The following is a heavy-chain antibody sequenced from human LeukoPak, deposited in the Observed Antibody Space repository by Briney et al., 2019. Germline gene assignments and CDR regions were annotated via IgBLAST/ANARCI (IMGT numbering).Heavy chain of an antibody. V-gene: IGHV3-48*01. Sequence: GGSLRLSCAGSGDSFISHTMIWVRQAPGKGLEWISYIGYSGSPIHYADSVKGRFGISRDDAKASLYLHMNSLRAEDTAFYYCAREYDSRARFDSWGQGILVTVSS. CDR1: GDSFISHT. D-gene: IGHD4-11*01. J-gene: IGHJ4*02. CDR3: AREYDSRARFDS. CDR2: IGYSGSPI.